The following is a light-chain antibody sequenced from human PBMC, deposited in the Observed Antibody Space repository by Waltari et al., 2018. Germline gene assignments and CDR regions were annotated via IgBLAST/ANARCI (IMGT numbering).Light chain of an antibody. CDR2: HAS. J-gene: IGKJ1*01. Sequence: DIQMTQSPSTLSASVGDRVTFTCRASESIGTSLAWYQQKSGTAPKLLIYHASTLDGGVPSRFSGSGSGTDFTLTISSLQPDDFATYFCQQYYTYSLWAFGQGTKVETK. V-gene: IGKV1-5*01. CDR3: QQYYTYSLWA. CDR1: ESIGTS.